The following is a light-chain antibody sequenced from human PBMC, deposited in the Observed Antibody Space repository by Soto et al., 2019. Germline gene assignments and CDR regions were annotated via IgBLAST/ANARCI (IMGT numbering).Light chain of an antibody. V-gene: IGKV1-9*01. Sequence: IQLTQSPSSLSASVGDRVTITCRASQGIGSYLAWYQQKPGEAPKLLIFAASTLQSGVPSRFSGSGSGTEFTLIISSLQPEDFASYYCQKLDTYPLTFGQGTRLEIK. J-gene: IGKJ5*01. CDR3: QKLDTYPLT. CDR1: QGIGSY. CDR2: AAS.